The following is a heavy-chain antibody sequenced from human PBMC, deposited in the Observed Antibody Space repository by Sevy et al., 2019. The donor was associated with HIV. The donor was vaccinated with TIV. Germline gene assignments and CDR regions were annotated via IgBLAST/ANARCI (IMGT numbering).Heavy chain of an antibody. CDR2: VYHTGST. Sequence: GSLSLTCAVSGVSVTSDTYYWSWIRQPPGKGLEWIGYVYHTGSTNYSPSFKSRVTISIDTSKNQFSLRLFSVAAADTAMYYCAREPYFFDKSGYFWDYWGQGILVTVSS. CDR3: AREPYFFDKSGYFWDY. CDR1: GVSVTSDTYY. J-gene: IGHJ4*02. D-gene: IGHD3-22*01. V-gene: IGHV4-61*01.